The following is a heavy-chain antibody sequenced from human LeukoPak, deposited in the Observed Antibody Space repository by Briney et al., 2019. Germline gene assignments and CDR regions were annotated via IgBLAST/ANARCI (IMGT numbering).Heavy chain of an antibody. V-gene: IGHV4-34*01. CDR3: ATTPPPTNWFDP. CDR1: GGSFSGYY. Sequence: SETLSLTCAVYGGSFSGYYWSWICQPPGKGLEWIGEINHSGSTNYNPSLKSRVTISVDTSKNQFSLKLSSVTAADTAVYYCATTPPPTNWFDPWGQGTLVTVSS. CDR2: INHSGST. J-gene: IGHJ5*02.